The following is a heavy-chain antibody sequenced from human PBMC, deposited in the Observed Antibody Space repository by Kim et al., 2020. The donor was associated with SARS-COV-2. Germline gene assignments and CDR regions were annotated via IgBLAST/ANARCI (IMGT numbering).Heavy chain of an antibody. D-gene: IGHD6-25*01. CDR1: GFTFSSYS. CDR3: ARDTEQRGTRDYYYYGMDV. J-gene: IGHJ6*02. V-gene: IGHV3-21*01. CDR2: ISSSSSYI. Sequence: GGSLRLSCAASGFTFSSYSMNWVRQAPGKGLEWVSSISSSSSYIYYADSVKGRFTISRDNAKNSLYLQMNSLRAEDTAVYYCARDTEQRGTRDYYYYGMDVWCQGTTVTVSS.